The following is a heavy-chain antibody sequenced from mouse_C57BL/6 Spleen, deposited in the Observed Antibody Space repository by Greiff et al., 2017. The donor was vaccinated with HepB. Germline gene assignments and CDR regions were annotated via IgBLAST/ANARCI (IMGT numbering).Heavy chain of an antibody. CDR3: ARAGYYGYDGYYAMDY. Sequence: EVNVVESEGGLVQPGSSMKLSCTASGFTFSDYYMAWVRQVPEKGLEWVANINYDGSSTYYLDSLKSRFIISRDNAKNILYLQMSSLKSEDTATYYCARAGYYGYDGYYAMDYWGQGTSVTVSS. CDR2: INYDGSST. J-gene: IGHJ4*01. D-gene: IGHD2-2*01. CDR1: GFTFSDYY. V-gene: IGHV5-16*01.